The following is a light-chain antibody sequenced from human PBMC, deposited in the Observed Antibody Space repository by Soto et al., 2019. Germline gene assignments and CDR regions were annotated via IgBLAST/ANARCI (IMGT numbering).Light chain of an antibody. CDR2: DAS. CDR1: QSVSSY. CDR3: QQRSTWPLT. J-gene: IGKJ4*01. V-gene: IGKV3-11*01. Sequence: EIVLTQSPATLSLSAGERATLSCRASQSVSSYLAWYQQKPGQAPRLLIYDASKRATGIPGRFSGSGSGTDFTLSISSLEPEDFAVYYCQQRSTWPLTFGGGTKVDIK.